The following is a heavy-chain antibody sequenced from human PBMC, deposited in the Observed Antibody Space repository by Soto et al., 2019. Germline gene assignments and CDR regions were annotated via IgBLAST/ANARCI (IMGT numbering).Heavy chain of an antibody. J-gene: IGHJ6*02. CDR3: ARDGGYCSGGSCYGGYYGMDV. CDR2: ISSSSSTI. V-gene: IGHV3-48*02. D-gene: IGHD2-15*01. Sequence: PGGSLRLSCAASGFTFSSYSMNWVRQAPGKGLEWVSYISSSSSTIYYADSVKGRFTISRDNAKNSLYLQMNSLRDEDTAVYYCARDGGYCSGGSCYGGYYGMDVWGQGTTVTVSS. CDR1: GFTFSSYS.